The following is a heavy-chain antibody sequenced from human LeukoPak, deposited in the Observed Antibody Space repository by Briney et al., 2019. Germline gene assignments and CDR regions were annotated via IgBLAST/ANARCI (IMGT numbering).Heavy chain of an antibody. CDR3: ARVDSRGYIHDY. CDR2: INPSGGST. J-gene: IGHJ4*02. D-gene: IGHD3-22*01. Sequence: ASVKVSCKASGYTFTSCYMHWVRQAPGQGLEWMGMINPSGGSTSYAQKFQGRVTMTRDTSTTTVYMELSSLRSEDTAMYYCARVDSRGYIHDYWGQGTLVTVSS. CDR1: GYTFTSCY. V-gene: IGHV1-46*01.